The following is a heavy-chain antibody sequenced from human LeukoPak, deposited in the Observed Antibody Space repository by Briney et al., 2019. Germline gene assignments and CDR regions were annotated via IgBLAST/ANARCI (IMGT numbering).Heavy chain of an antibody. D-gene: IGHD3-22*01. CDR3: ARDWDSSGYYYGRAYFDY. CDR2: INWNGGST. CDR1: GFTFDDYG. V-gene: IGHV3-20*04. J-gene: IGHJ4*02. Sequence: PGGSLRLSCAASGFTFDDYGMSWVRQAPGKGLEWVSGINWNGGSTGYADSVKGRFTISRDNAKNSLYLQMNSLRAEDTALYYCARDWDSSGYYYGRAYFDYWGQGTLVTVSS.